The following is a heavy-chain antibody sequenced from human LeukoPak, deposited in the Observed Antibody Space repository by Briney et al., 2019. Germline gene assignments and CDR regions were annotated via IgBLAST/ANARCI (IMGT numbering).Heavy chain of an antibody. J-gene: IGHJ6*03. CDR2: ISGSGAST. V-gene: IGHV3-23*01. Sequence: GGSLRLSCVASGFTFSNYAIIWVRQAPGKGLEWVSGISGSGASTDYADSVKGRSTISRDNSGNTLYLQMNSLRAEDTAVYYCAKNLLAYTGYFYYYMDVWGKGTTVIVSS. D-gene: IGHD2-2*02. CDR1: GFTFSNYA. CDR3: AKNLLAYTGYFYYYMDV.